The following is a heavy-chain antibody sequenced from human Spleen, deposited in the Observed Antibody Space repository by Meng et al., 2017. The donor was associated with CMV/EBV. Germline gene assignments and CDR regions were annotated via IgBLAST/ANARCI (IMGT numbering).Heavy chain of an antibody. J-gene: IGHJ4*02. CDR1: GFTFSTYA. V-gene: IGHV3-48*04. CDR3: ASRSFDY. CDR2: IDSGSRTI. Sequence: GGSLRLSCAASGFTFSTYAMNWVRQAPGKGLEWLSYIDSGSRTIYYADSVKDRFTLSRDNAENSLYLQMNSLRAEDTAIYYCASRSFDYWGQGTLVTVSS.